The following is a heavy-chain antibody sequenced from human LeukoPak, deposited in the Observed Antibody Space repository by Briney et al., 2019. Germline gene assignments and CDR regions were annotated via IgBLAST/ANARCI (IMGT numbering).Heavy chain of an antibody. CDR2: INHSGST. V-gene: IGHV4-34*01. J-gene: IGHJ5*02. D-gene: IGHD3-9*01. Sequence: SETPSLTCAVYGGSFSGYYWSWIRQPPGKGLEWIGEINHSGSTNYNPSLKSRVTISVDTSKNQFSLKLSSVTAADTAVYYCAREPHGEDDILTGPAGEFDPWGQGTLVTVSS. CDR1: GGSFSGYY. CDR3: AREPHGEDDILTGPAGEFDP.